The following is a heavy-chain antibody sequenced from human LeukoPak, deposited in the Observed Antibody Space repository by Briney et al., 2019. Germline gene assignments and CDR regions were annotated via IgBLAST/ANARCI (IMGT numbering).Heavy chain of an antibody. CDR3: ARARGDGYNYAWFDP. V-gene: IGHV1-2*02. CDR1: GYTFTGYY. D-gene: IGHD5-24*01. CDR2: INPNSGGT. J-gene: IGHJ5*02. Sequence: ASVKVSCKASGYTFTGYYMHWVRQAPGQGLKWMGWINPNSGGTNYAQKFQGRVTMTRDTSISTAYMELSRLRSDDTAVYYCARARGDGYNYAWFDPWGQGTLVTVSS.